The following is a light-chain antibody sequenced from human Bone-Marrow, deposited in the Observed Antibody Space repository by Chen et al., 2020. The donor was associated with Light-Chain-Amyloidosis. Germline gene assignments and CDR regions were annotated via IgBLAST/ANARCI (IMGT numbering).Light chain of an antibody. CDR2: RDT. CDR3: QSADSSGTYEVI. J-gene: IGLJ2*01. CDR1: DLPTKY. V-gene: IGLV3-25*03. Sequence: SYELTQPPSVSVSPGQTARITCSGDDLPTKYAYWYQQKPGQAPVLVIHRDTERPSGISERFSGYSSGTTATLTISGVPAEDEADYHCQSADSSGTYEVIFGRGNKMAVL.